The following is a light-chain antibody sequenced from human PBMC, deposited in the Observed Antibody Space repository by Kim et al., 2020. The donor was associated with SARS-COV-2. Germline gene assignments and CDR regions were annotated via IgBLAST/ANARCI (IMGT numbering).Light chain of an antibody. V-gene: IGKV1-5*03. CDR2: KAS. J-gene: IGKJ1*01. Sequence: DIQMTQSPSTLSASVGDRVTITCRASQSISSWLAWYQQKPGKAPNLLIYKASSLESGVPSRFSGSGSGTEFTLTISSLQPDVFATYYCQQYNSLWTFGQGTKVDIK. CDR1: QSISSW. CDR3: QQYNSLWT.